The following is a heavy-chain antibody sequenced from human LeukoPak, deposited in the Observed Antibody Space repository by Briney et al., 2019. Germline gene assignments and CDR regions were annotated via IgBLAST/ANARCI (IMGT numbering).Heavy chain of an antibody. V-gene: IGHV4-30-4*01. CDR1: GGSISSGDYY. CDR2: IYYSGST. J-gene: IGHJ3*02. CDR3: ASSPAYCGGDCYSAHAFDI. D-gene: IGHD2-21*02. Sequence: SETLSLTCTVSGGSISSGDYYWSWIRQPPGKGLEWIGYIYYSGSTYYNPSLKSRVTISVDTSKNQFSLKLGSVTAADTAVYYCASSPAYCGGDCYSAHAFDIWGQGTMVTVSS.